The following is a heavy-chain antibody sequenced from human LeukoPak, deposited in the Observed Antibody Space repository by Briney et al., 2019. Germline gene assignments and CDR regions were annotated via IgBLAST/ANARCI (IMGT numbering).Heavy chain of an antibody. J-gene: IGHJ3*02. V-gene: IGHV3-30*02. CDR1: GFTFSSYD. CDR3: AREFSGYAFDI. D-gene: IGHD5-12*01. Sequence: QPGGSLRLSCAASGFTFSSYDMHWIRQAPGRGLEWVAFIRYDESDKQYADSVKGRFTISRDNSKNTLFLQMNSLRAEDTAVYYCAREFSGYAFDIWGQGTTVTVSS. CDR2: IRYDESDK.